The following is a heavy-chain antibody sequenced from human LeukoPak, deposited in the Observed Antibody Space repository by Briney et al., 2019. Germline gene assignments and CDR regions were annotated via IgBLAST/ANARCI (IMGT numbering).Heavy chain of an antibody. V-gene: IGHV3-23*01. J-gene: IGHJ4*02. CDR1: GFTFRTYA. Sequence: GGSLRLSCTASGFTFRTYAMNWVRQAPGKGLEWLSGISGSGNGTYYADSVKGRFTISRDNSKNMVYLQVNSLTVEDAATYYCARRTMSAFDSWGQGTLLIVSS. D-gene: IGHD5-24*01. CDR3: ARRTMSAFDS. CDR2: ISGSGNGT.